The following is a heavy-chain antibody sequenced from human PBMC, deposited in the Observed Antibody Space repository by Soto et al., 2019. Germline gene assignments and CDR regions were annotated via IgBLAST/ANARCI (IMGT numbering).Heavy chain of an antibody. CDR1: GYTFTSYG. V-gene: IGHV1-18*01. CDR2: ISAYNGNT. CDR3: ARDETYYDFWSGTSDAFDI. D-gene: IGHD3-3*01. Sequence: QVQLVQSGAEVKKPGASVKVSCKASGYTFTSYGISWVRQAPGQGLEWMGWISAYNGNTNYAQKLQGRVTMTTDTSTSTAYRELRSLRSDDTAVYYCARDETYYDFWSGTSDAFDIWGQGTMVTVSS. J-gene: IGHJ3*02.